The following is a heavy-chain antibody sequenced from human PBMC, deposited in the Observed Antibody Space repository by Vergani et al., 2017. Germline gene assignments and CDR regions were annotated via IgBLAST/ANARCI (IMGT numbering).Heavy chain of an antibody. CDR1: GGTFSSYG. Sequence: QVQLVQSGTEVKKPGSSVKVSCKASGGTFSSYGISWVRQAPGQGLEWMGGIIPMFGTANYAQKFQGRVTITAGKSTSTAYMELSSLRSEDTAVYYCARDFDSSGYNAFDIWGQGTMVTVSS. CDR2: IIPMFGTA. V-gene: IGHV1-69*06. J-gene: IGHJ3*02. D-gene: IGHD3-22*01. CDR3: ARDFDSSGYNAFDI.